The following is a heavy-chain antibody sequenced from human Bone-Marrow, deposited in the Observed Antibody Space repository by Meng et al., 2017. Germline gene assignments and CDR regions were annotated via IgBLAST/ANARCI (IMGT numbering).Heavy chain of an antibody. Sequence: QVQLVQSGPEGKKPGASVKVSCKPSGYNFPDYYIHWVRRAPGQGLEWMGRINPKSGDTHYAQKFQARVTMTGDTSISTAYMELSGLRSDDTAVYYCARATYDLLTGYSRLFDYWGQGTLVTVSS. CDR2: INPKSGDT. J-gene: IGHJ4*02. CDR1: GYNFPDYY. D-gene: IGHD3-9*01. V-gene: IGHV1-2*06. CDR3: ARATYDLLTGYSRLFDY.